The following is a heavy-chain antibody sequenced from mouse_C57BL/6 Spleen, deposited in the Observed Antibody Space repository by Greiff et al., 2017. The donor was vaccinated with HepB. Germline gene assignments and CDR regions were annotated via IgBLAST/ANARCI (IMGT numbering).Heavy chain of an antibody. CDR2: INPGSGGT. J-gene: IGHJ2*01. CDR3: ARGDGYLYFDY. D-gene: IGHD2-3*01. V-gene: IGHV1-54*01. CDR1: GYAFTNYL. Sequence: VKLQQSGAELVRPGTSVKVSCKASGYAFTNYLIEWVKQRPGQGLEWIGVINPGSGGTNYNEKFKGKATLTADKSSSTAYMQLSSLTSEDSAVYFCARGDGYLYFDYWGQGTTLTVSS.